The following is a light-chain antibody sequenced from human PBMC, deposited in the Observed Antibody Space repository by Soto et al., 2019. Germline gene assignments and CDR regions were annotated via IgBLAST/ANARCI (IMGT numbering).Light chain of an antibody. CDR2: AAS. J-gene: IGKJ1*01. CDR1: QSISSY. Sequence: SQSISSYLNWYQQKPGKAPKLLIYAASSLQSGVSSRFSRSGSGTDFTLTTSRLQPENFATYHCQQSSTPRPWAFRRGTQLDIK. V-gene: IGKV1-39*01. CDR3: QQSSTPRPWA.